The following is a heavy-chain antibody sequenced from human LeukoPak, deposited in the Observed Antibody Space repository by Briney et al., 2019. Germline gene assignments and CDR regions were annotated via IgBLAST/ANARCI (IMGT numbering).Heavy chain of an antibody. CDR3: ARALQAPTTIFGVVIPYYYYGMDV. Sequence: ASVKVSCKASGYTFTGYYMHWVRQAPGQGLEWMGWINPNSGGTNYAQKFQGRVTMTRDTSVSTAYMELSRLRSDDTAVYYCARALQAPTTIFGVVIPYYYYGMDVWGQGTTATVSS. CDR2: INPNSGGT. V-gene: IGHV1-2*02. CDR1: GYTFTGYY. D-gene: IGHD3-3*01. J-gene: IGHJ6*02.